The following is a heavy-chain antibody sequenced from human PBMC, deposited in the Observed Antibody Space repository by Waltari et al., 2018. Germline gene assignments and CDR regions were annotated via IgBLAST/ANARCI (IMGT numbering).Heavy chain of an antibody. Sequence: EVQLVETGGGLIQPGGSLRLSCAASGFTVSSNYMSWVRQAPGKGLEWVSVIYSGGSTYYADSVKGRFTISRDNSKNTLYLQMNSLRAEDTAVYYCAGDRGRARHWYFDLWGRGTLVTVSS. V-gene: IGHV3-53*02. D-gene: IGHD3-16*01. CDR3: AGDRGRARHWYFDL. CDR2: IYSGGST. J-gene: IGHJ2*01. CDR1: GFTVSSNY.